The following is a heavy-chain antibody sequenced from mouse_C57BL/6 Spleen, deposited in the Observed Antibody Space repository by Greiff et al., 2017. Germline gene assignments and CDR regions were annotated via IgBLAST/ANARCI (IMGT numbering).Heavy chain of an antibody. CDR1: GYTFTDYE. V-gene: IGHV1-15*01. CDR3: TRSYDYEGY. D-gene: IGHD2-4*01. Sequence: VQGVESGAELVRPGASVTLSCKASGYTFTDYEMHWVKQTPVHGLEWIGAIDPETGGTAYNQKFKGKAILTADKSSSTAYMELRSLTSEDSAVYYCTRSYDYEGYWGQGTTLTVSS. J-gene: IGHJ2*01. CDR2: IDPETGGT.